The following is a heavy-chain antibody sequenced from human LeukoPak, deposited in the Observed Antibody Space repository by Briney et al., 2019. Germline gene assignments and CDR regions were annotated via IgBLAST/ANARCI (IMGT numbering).Heavy chain of an antibody. CDR2: ISSSSSYI. J-gene: IGHJ4*02. Sequence: GGSLRLSCAASGFTFSSYSMNWVRQAPGKGLEWVSSISSSSSYIYYADSVKGRFTISRDNAKNSLYLQMNSLRAEDTAVYYCARREVAGTDFDYWGQGTLVTVSS. CDR3: ARREVAGTDFDY. CDR1: GFTFSSYS. D-gene: IGHD6-19*01. V-gene: IGHV3-21*01.